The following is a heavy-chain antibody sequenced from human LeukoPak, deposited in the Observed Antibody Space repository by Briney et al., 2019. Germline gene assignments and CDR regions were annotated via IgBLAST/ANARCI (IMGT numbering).Heavy chain of an antibody. J-gene: IGHJ6*02. D-gene: IGHD1-26*01. V-gene: IGHV3-7*01. CDR3: AREEPDYYYGMDV. CDR1: GFSFSSYP. Sequence: GGSLRLSCAASGFSFSSYPMNWVRQAPGKGLEWVANIKQDGGEKYYVDSVKGRFTISRDNAKNSLYLQMNSLRAEDTAVYYCAREEPDYYYGMDVWGQGTTVTVSS. CDR2: IKQDGGEK.